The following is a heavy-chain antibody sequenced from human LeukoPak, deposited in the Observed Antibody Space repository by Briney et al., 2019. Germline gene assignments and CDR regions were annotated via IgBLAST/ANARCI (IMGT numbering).Heavy chain of an antibody. CDR2: ISSSSSYI. Sequence: GGSLRLSCAASGFTFSSYSMNWVRQAPGKGLEWVSSISSSSSYIYYADSVKGRFTISRDNAKNSLYLQMNSLRAEDTAVYYCARVMWELLEDAFDIWGQGTMVTVSS. V-gene: IGHV3-21*01. D-gene: IGHD1-26*01. CDR3: ARVMWELLEDAFDI. CDR1: GFTFSSYS. J-gene: IGHJ3*02.